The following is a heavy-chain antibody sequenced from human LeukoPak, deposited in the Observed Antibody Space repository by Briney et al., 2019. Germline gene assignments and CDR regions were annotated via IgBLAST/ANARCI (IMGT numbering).Heavy chain of an antibody. CDR3: ATGAYGGTFDY. Sequence: PGGSLRLSCAASGFTFSSYWMHWVRQAPGKGLVWVSRINSDGSSTSYADSVKGRFTISRDNAKNTLYLQMNSLRAEDTAVYYCATGAYGGTFDYWGQGTLVTVSS. J-gene: IGHJ4*02. V-gene: IGHV3-74*01. D-gene: IGHD4-23*01. CDR1: GFTFSSYW. CDR2: INSDGSST.